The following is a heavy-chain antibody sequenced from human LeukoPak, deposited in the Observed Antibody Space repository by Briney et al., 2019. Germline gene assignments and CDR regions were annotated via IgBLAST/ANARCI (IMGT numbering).Heavy chain of an antibody. J-gene: IGHJ4*02. Sequence: QSGGSLRLSCAASGFTFDDYTMHWVRQAPGKGLEWVSLISWDGGSTYYADSVKGRFTISRDNSKNSLYLQMNSLRTEDTALYYCAKSGATALDYWGQGTLVTVSS. CDR1: GFTFDDYT. D-gene: IGHD1-26*01. CDR3: AKSGATALDY. V-gene: IGHV3-43*01. CDR2: ISWDGGST.